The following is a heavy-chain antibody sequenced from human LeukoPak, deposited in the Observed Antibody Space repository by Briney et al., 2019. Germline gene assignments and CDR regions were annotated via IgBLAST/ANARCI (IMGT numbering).Heavy chain of an antibody. CDR1: GYTFIGYY. J-gene: IGHJ5*02. Sequence: PQASVKVSCKASGYTFIGYYMHWVRQAPGQGLEWMGWINPNNGGAHYAQKFQGRVTLTRDTSISTAYMELSRLRSDDTAVYYCAREGTAAADVNWFDPWGQGTLVTVSS. D-gene: IGHD6-13*01. CDR3: AREGTAAADVNWFDP. CDR2: INPNNGGA. V-gene: IGHV1-2*02.